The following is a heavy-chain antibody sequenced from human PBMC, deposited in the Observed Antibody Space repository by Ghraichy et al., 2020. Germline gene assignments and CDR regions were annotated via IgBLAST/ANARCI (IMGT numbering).Heavy chain of an antibody. CDR2: FYYTGDT. V-gene: IGHV4-39*01. J-gene: IGHJ5*02. Sequence: SETLSLTCIVSGGSITSRNYYWGWIRRPPGKGLEWIGSFYYTGDTSYNKSLKSRVIISVDTSKNEISLKMFSVTAADTAVYYCVRHGVGCLDGSCYSASFDPWGQGTLVTVSS. CDR1: GGSITSRNYY. CDR3: VRHGVGCLDGSCYSASFDP. D-gene: IGHD2-15*01.